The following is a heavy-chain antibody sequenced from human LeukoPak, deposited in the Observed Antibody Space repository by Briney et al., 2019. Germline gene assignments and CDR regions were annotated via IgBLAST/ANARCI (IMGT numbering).Heavy chain of an antibody. J-gene: IGHJ4*02. D-gene: IGHD3-10*01. CDR3: ARRGSPRDY. CDR2: IYPGDSDT. CDR1: GYSFNSYW. V-gene: IGHV5-51*03. Sequence: NPGESLKISCKGSGYSFNSYWIGWVRQMPGRGLEWIGFIYPGDSDTRYSPSFQGQVTISADKSISTAYLQWSSLKASDTAMYYCARRGSPRDYWGRGTLVTVSS.